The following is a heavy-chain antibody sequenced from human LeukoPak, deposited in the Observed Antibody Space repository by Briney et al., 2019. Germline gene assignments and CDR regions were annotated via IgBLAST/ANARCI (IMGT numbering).Heavy chain of an antibody. D-gene: IGHD2-21*01. Sequence: GGSLRLSCAASGFTFSNYWMNWVRQAPGKGLEWVANINQDGNSQNYVDSVKGRFTISKDNAKNSVYLQMNSLRAEDTAVYYCARSLWPEDYWGQGILVTVSS. V-gene: IGHV3-7*01. J-gene: IGHJ4*02. CDR2: INQDGNSQ. CDR1: GFTFSNYW. CDR3: ARSLWPEDY.